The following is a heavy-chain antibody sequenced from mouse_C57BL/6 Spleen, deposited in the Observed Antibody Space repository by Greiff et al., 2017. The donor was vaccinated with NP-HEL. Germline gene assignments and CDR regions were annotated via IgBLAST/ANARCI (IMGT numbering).Heavy chain of an antibody. D-gene: IGHD2-3*01. CDR1: GYTFTSYW. CDR3: ARSYDGYYVRDY. V-gene: IGHV1-50*01. J-gene: IGHJ2*01. CDR2: IDPSDSYT. Sequence: VKLQQPGAELVKPGASVKLSCKASGYTFTSYWMQWVKQRPGQGLEWIGEIDPSDSYTNYNQKFKGKATLTVDTSSSTAYMQLSSLTSEDSAVYYCARSYDGYYVRDYWGQGTTLTVSS.